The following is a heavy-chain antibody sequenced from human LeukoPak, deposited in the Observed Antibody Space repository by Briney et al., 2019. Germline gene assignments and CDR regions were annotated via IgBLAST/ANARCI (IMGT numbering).Heavy chain of an antibody. V-gene: IGHV5-51*04. J-gene: IGHJ6*02. D-gene: IGHD4-23*01. Sequence: GESLKISCKGSGYSFTSYWIGWARQMPGKGLEWMGIIYPGDSDTRYSPSFQGQVTISADKPISTAYLQWSSLKASDTAMYYCASARDGGHYYYYYGMDVWGQGTTVTVSS. CDR3: ASARDGGHYYYYYGMDV. CDR2: IYPGDSDT. CDR1: GYSFTSYW.